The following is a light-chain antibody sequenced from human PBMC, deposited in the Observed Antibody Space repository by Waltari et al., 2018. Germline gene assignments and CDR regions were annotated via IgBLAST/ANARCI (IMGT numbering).Light chain of an antibody. CDR3: QTWGTGIRV. CDR1: SGHSTYA. J-gene: IGLJ2*01. V-gene: IGLV4-69*01. CDR2: VSSDGSH. Sequence: QLVVTQSPSASASLGASVKLTCTLSSGHSTYAVAWHQQQPEKGPRFLMKVSSDGSHTKGDGIPDRFSGSSSGAERYLTISSLQSEDEADYYCQTWGTGIRVFGGGTKLTVL.